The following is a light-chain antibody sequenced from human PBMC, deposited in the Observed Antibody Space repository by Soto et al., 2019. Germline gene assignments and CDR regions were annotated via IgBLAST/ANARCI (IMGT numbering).Light chain of an antibody. J-gene: IGKJ1*01. CDR1: QSLLHSNGYNY. V-gene: IGKV2-28*01. Sequence: DIVMTQSPLSLPVTPGEPASISCRSSQSLLHSNGYNYLDWYLQKQGQSPQLLIYLGANRASGLPDRYSGSGSGTDFTLKISRVEAEYVGLYYCMQAPQTRFGQGTKVDIK. CDR2: LGA. CDR3: MQAPQTR.